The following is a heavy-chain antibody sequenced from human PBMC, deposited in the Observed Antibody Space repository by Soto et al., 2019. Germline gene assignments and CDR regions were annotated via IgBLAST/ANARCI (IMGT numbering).Heavy chain of an antibody. Sequence: SETLSLTCTVSGGSISSSNYYWGWIRQPPGKGLEWIGSIFYSGYTYYNPSLKSRVTISVDTSKNQFSLKLNSVTAADTAVYYCVRSGYYDDFYFDFWGQGALVTVSS. CDR3: VRSGYYDDFYFDF. CDR2: IFYSGYT. D-gene: IGHD3-3*01. CDR1: GGSISSSNYY. J-gene: IGHJ4*02. V-gene: IGHV4-39*01.